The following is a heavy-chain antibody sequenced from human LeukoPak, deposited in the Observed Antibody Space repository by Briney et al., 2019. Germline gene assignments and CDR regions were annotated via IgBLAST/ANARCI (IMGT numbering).Heavy chain of an antibody. CDR3: AKDMGITMVRGVIGFDY. Sequence: GGSLRLSCAASGFTFDDYAMHWVRQAPGKGLEWVSGISWNSGSTGYADSVKGRFTISRDNAKNSLYLQMNSLRAEDTALYYCAKDMGITMVRGVIGFDYWGQGTLVTVSS. CDR2: ISWNSGST. D-gene: IGHD3-10*01. CDR1: GFTFDDYA. J-gene: IGHJ4*02. V-gene: IGHV3-9*01.